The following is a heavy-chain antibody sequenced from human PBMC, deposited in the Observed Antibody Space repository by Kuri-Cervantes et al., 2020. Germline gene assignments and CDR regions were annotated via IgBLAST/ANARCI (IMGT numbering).Heavy chain of an antibody. CDR2: IIPIFGTA. Sequence: SVKVSCKASGGTFSSYAISWVRQAPGQGLEWMGGIIPIFGTANYAQKFQGRVTITADESTSTAYMELSSLRSEDKAVYYCATNRGIAVAGSPEFDYWGQGTLVTVSS. V-gene: IGHV1-69*13. CDR1: GGTFSSYA. J-gene: IGHJ4*02. CDR3: ATNRGIAVAGSPEFDY. D-gene: IGHD6-19*01.